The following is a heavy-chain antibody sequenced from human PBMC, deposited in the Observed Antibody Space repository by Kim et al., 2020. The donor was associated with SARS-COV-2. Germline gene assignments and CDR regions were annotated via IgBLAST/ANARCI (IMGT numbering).Heavy chain of an antibody. CDR2: ISWNSGSI. D-gene: IGHD6-19*01. J-gene: IGHJ4*02. CDR3: AKDAGYSSGWYADY. V-gene: IGHV3-9*01. CDR1: GFTFDDYA. Sequence: GGSLRLSCAASGFTFDDYAMHWVRQAPGKGLEWVSGISWNSGSIGYADSVKGRFTISRDNAKNSLYLQMNSLRAEDTALYYCAKDAGYSSGWYADYWGQGTLVTVSS.